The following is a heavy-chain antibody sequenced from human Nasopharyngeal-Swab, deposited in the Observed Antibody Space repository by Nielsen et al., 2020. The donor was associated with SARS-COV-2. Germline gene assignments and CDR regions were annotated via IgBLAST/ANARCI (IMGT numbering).Heavy chain of an antibody. CDR2: ISSSSSYI. J-gene: IGHJ6*03. D-gene: IGHD2-21*01. CDR3: AKEGGAYGYYYYYMDV. CDR1: GFTFSNSY. Sequence: GESLKISCEVSGFTFSNSYMNWVRQAPGKGLEWVSSISSSSSYIYYPDSVKGRFTISRDNAKNSLYVQMNSLGAEDTAVYYCAKEGGAYGYYYYYMDVWGKGTTVTVSS. V-gene: IGHV3-21*01.